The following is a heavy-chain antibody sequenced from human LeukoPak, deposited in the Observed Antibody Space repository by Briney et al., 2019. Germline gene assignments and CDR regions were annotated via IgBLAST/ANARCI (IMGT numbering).Heavy chain of an antibody. Sequence: PSETLSLTCTVSGGSISSYYWSWVRQPPGKGLEGIGYIYYSGSTNYNPSLKSRVTISVDPSKNQFSLKLSSVTAADTAVYYCAREVYGGYDYWGQGTLVTVSS. V-gene: IGHV4-59*01. CDR2: IYYSGST. CDR3: AREVYGGYDY. CDR1: GGSISSYY. J-gene: IGHJ4*02. D-gene: IGHD4-17*01.